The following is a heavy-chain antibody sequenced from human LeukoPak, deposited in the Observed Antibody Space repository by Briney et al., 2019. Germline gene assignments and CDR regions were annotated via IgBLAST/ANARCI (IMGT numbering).Heavy chain of an antibody. V-gene: IGHV3-48*01. CDR2: ISSSSNTI. CDR1: GFTFSSYS. CDR3: ARVGIQLCVDY. D-gene: IGHD5-18*01. J-gene: IGHJ4*02. Sequence: QPGRSLRLSCAASGFTFSSYSMNWVRQAPGKGLEWVSYISSSSNTIYYADSVKGRFTISRDNAKNSLYLQMNSLRAEDTAVYYCARVGIQLCVDYWGQGTLVTVSS.